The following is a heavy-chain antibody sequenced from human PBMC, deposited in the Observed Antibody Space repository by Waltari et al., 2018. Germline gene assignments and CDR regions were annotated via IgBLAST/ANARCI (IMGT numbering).Heavy chain of an antibody. D-gene: IGHD1-26*01. Sequence: EVQLVESGGGLVQPGRSLRLSCAASGFTFDDYAMHWVRQAPGKGLEWVSGISWISGSIGYADSWKGRFTISRDNAKNSRYLQMNSLRAEDTALYYCAKDIAPGPSGSYSGWGQGTLVTVSS. J-gene: IGHJ4*02. CDR2: ISWISGSI. V-gene: IGHV3-9*01. CDR3: AKDIAPGPSGSYSG. CDR1: GFTFDDYA.